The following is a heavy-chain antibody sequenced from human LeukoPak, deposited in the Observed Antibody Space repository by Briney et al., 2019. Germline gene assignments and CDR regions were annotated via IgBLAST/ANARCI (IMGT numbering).Heavy chain of an antibody. CDR1: GYSISSNYY. Sequence: SETLSLTCTVSGYSISSNYYWGWIRQPPGKGLEWIGSIYHSGNTYYNPFLKSRVTISVDTSKNQFSLKLSSVTPADTALYYCARALYSSGPFDIWGQGTMVTVSS. D-gene: IGHD6-19*01. CDR2: IYHSGNT. V-gene: IGHV4-38-2*02. J-gene: IGHJ3*02. CDR3: ARALYSSGPFDI.